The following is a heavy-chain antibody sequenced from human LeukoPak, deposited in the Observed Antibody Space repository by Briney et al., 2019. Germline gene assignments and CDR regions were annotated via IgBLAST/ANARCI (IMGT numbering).Heavy chain of an antibody. CDR3: ARGDSAYQIMITFGGVPNWFDP. J-gene: IGHJ5*02. Sequence: SETLSLTCTVSGGSISSSSYYWGWIRQPPGKGLEWIGSIYYSGSTYYNPSLKSRVTISVDTSKNQFSLKLSSVTAADTAVYYCARGDSAYQIMITFGGVPNWFDPWGQGTLVTVSS. D-gene: IGHD3-16*01. CDR1: GGSISSSSYY. V-gene: IGHV4-39*07. CDR2: IYYSGST.